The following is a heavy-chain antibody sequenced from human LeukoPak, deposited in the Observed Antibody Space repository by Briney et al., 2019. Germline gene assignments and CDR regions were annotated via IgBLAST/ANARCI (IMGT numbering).Heavy chain of an antibody. CDR2: IYPADSDA. Sequence: GESLKISCRGSGYSFTTNWIGWVRKMPVKALKWVGIIYPADSDARYSPSFRGHVTISADKSISTAYLQWSSLRASDTALYFCATRRDAYPIDYWGQGTLITVSS. J-gene: IGHJ4*02. V-gene: IGHV5-51*01. CDR3: ATRRDAYPIDY. CDR1: GYSFTTNW. D-gene: IGHD5-24*01.